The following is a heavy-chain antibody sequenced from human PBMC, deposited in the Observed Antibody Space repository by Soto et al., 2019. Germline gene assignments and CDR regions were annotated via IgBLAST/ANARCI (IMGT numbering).Heavy chain of an antibody. CDR2: IYYSGST. V-gene: IGHV4-59*01. D-gene: IGHD6-19*01. CDR1: GGSISSYY. Sequence: QVQLQESGPGLVKPSETLSLTCTVSGGSISSYYWSWIRQPPGKGLEWIGYIYYSGSTNYNPSLTGRVTISVDTSKNQFSLKLSSVTAADTAVYYCARRIAVAGTQFFDYWGQGTLVTVSS. CDR3: ARRIAVAGTQFFDY. J-gene: IGHJ4*02.